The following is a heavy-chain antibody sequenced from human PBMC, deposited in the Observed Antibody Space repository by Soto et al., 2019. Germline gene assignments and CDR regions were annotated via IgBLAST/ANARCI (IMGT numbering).Heavy chain of an antibody. D-gene: IGHD6-13*01. CDR1: GFTVSSYH. V-gene: IGHV3-66*01. CDR2: IYSAGSA. CDR3: ARVYSSSYHYFDY. J-gene: IGHJ4*02. Sequence: SGFTVSSYHMSWVRQAPGKGLEWVSVIYSAGSADFADSVKGRFTISRDNSKNTLYLQMSGLRAEDTTVYYCARVYSSSYHYFDYWGQGTLVTVSS.